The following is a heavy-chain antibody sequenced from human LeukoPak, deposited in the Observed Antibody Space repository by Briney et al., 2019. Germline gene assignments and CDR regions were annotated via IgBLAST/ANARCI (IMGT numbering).Heavy chain of an antibody. V-gene: IGHV4-4*08. Sequence: PSETLSLTCAVYGGSFSGYYWSWIRQPPGKGLEWIGRIYTSGSTNYNPSLKSRVTISVDTSKNQFSLKLSSVTAADTAVYYCARVFRGAFDIWGQGTMVTVSS. CDR3: ARVFRGAFDI. D-gene: IGHD3-10*01. CDR1: GGSFSGYY. CDR2: IYTSGST. J-gene: IGHJ3*02.